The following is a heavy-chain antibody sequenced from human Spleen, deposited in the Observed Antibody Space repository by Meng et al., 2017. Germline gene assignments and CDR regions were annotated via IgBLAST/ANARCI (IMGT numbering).Heavy chain of an antibody. CDR2: INHSGST. J-gene: IGHJ4*02. V-gene: IGHV4-34*01. Sequence: QVQLQQGGAGQLKPSEILSLTCDLYGGSFSGYYWSWIRQPPGKGLEWIGEINHSGSTNYNPSLKSRVTISVDTSKNQFSLKLSSVTAADTAVYYCARVGSYRGYNYWGQGTLVTVSS. D-gene: IGHD3-10*01. CDR1: GGSFSGYY. CDR3: ARVGSYRGYNY.